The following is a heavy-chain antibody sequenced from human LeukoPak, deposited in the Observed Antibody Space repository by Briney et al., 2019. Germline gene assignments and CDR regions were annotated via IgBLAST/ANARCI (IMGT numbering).Heavy chain of an antibody. CDR3: ARVRGGYYDSSGYYGDY. J-gene: IGHJ4*02. Sequence: SEALSLTCTVSGGSVSSDSYYWSWIRQPPGKGLEWIGYIYYSGSTNYNPSLKSRVTISVDTSKNQFSLKLSSVTAADTAVYYCARVRGGYYDSSGYYGDYWGQGTLVTVSS. D-gene: IGHD3-22*01. V-gene: IGHV4-61*01. CDR2: IYYSGST. CDR1: GGSVSSDSYY.